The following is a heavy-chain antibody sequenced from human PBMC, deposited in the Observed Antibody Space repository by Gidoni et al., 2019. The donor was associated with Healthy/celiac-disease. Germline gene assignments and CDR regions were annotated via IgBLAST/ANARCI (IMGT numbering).Heavy chain of an antibody. J-gene: IGHJ6*02. CDR3: AREGYQYYYYYGMDV. D-gene: IGHD3-16*02. Sequence: QVQLQQWGAGLLKPSQTLSLTCSVYGGFFSGYYWSWLRQPPGKGLEWIGEINHSGSTNYNPSLKSRVTISVDTSKNQFSLKLSSVTAADTAVYYCAREGYQYYYYYGMDVWGQGTTVTVSS. V-gene: IGHV4-34*01. CDR1: GGFFSGYY. CDR2: INHSGST.